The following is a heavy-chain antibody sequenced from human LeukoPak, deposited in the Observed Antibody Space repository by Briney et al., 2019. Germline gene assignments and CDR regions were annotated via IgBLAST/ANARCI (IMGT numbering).Heavy chain of an antibody. D-gene: IGHD2-2*01. CDR3: AKGMEWVVVPAALDV. V-gene: IGHV3-23*01. Sequence: GGSLRLSCAASGFTFSDYYMSWIRQAPGKGLEWVSAISGSSSTTFYADSVKGRFTISRDNSMDTLFLQMNSLRAEDTAVYYCAKGMEWVVVPAALDVWGQGTTVTVSS. CDR1: GFTFSDYY. J-gene: IGHJ6*02. CDR2: ISGSSSTT.